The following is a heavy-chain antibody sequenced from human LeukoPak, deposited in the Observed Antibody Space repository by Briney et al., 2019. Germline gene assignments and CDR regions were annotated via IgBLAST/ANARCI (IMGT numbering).Heavy chain of an antibody. CDR1: GFTVSSNY. CDR3: ARGAYYYED. CDR2: IHSGGTT. Sequence: GSLRLSCAASGFTVSSNYMSWVRQAPGKGLEWVSIIHSGGTTNYVDSVKGRFTISRDNAKNSLYLQMNSLRAEDTAVYYCARGAYYYEDWGQGTLVTVSS. D-gene: IGHD3-22*01. J-gene: IGHJ4*02. V-gene: IGHV3-53*01.